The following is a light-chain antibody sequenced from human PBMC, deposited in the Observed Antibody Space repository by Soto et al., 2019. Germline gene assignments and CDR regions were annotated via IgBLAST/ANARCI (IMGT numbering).Light chain of an antibody. V-gene: IGKV3-15*01. CDR2: DAS. Sequence: EIVMTQSPATRSLSPGERATLACRASQSVSSKVAWYQQKPGQAPRLLIYDASTRATGIPARFSGRGSGTEFTLTISSLQPDDFATYYCQHYNSYSEAFGQGTKVDI. J-gene: IGKJ1*01. CDR3: QHYNSYSEA. CDR1: QSVSSK.